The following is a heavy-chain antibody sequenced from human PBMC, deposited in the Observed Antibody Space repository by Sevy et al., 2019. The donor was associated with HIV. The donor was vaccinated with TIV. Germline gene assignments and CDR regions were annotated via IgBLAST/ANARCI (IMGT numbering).Heavy chain of an antibody. CDR3: ANLGTSYYESSSYYYQAPFDY. V-gene: IGHV3-23*01. J-gene: IGHJ4*02. CDR2: ISGSGGRT. D-gene: IGHD3-22*01. Sequence: GGSLRLSCAASGFTFSSYPMSWVRQAPGKGLEWVSGISGSGGRTYYAYSVKGRFTISRDNSKNTLYLQMKSLRAEDTAVYYCANLGTSYYESSSYYYQAPFDYWGQGTLVTVSS. CDR1: GFTFSSYP.